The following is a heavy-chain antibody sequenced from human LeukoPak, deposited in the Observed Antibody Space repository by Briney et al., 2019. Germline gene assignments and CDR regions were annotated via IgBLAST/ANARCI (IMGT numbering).Heavy chain of an antibody. J-gene: IGHJ4*02. CDR1: GFTVSSNY. CDR3: ARDYYYDSSGYYY. Sequence: GGSLRLSCAASGFTVSSNYMSWVRQAPGKGLEWVSVIYSGGSTYYADSVKGRFTISRDNSKNTLYLQMNSLRAEDTAVYYCARDYYYDSSGYYYWGQGTLLTVSS. D-gene: IGHD3-22*01. CDR2: IYSGGST. V-gene: IGHV3-66*02.